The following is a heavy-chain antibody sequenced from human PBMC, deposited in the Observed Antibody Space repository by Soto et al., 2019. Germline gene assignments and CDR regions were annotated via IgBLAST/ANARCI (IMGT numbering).Heavy chain of an antibody. Sequence: ASVKVSCKASGYTFTSYDINWVRQATGQGLEWMGWMNPNSGNTGYAQKFQGRVTMTRNTSISTAYMELSSLRSEDTAVYYCVRGPIIAHYDFWSGYYGRGYSYGRDAFDIWGQGTMVTVSS. CDR3: VRGPIIAHYDFWSGYYGRGYSYGRDAFDI. D-gene: IGHD3-3*01. CDR2: MNPNSGNT. V-gene: IGHV1-8*01. J-gene: IGHJ3*02. CDR1: GYTFTSYD.